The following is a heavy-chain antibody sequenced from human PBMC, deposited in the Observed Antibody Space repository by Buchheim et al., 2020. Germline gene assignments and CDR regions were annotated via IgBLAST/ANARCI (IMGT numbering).Heavy chain of an antibody. D-gene: IGHD3-3*01. J-gene: IGHJ6*02. CDR2: IYSGGST. V-gene: IGHV3-66*01. CDR1: GFTVSSNY. Sequence: EVQLVESGGGLVQPGGSLRLSCAASGFTVSSNYMSWVRQAPGKGLEWVSVIYSGGSTYYADSVKGRFTIFSDNSKNTPYLQMNSLRAEDTAVYYCATSPGAYYDFWSGYPSNVWGQGTT. CDR3: ATSPGAYYDFWSGYPSNV.